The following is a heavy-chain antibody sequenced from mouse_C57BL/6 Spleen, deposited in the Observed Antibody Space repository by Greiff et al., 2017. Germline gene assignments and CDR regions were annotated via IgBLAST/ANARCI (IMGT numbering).Heavy chain of an antibody. D-gene: IGHD4-1*01. CDR3: ASGHWDTAY. V-gene: IGHV1-81*01. CDR1: GYTFTSYG. CDR2: IYPRSGNT. J-gene: IGHJ3*01. Sequence: QVQLKESGAELARPGASVKLSCKASGYTFTSYGISWVKQSTGQGLEWIGEIYPRSGNTYYNEKFKGKATLTADKSSSTAYMELRSLTSEDAAVYFCASGHWDTAYWGQGTLVTVSA.